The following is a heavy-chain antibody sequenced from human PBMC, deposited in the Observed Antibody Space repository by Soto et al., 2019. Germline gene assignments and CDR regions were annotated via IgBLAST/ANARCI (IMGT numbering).Heavy chain of an antibody. Sequence: EVELVETGGGLIQPGGSLRLSCAASGFIVSSSYMSWVRQAPGKGLEWVSVLYSDGRIYYADSVKGRFTISRDNSKNTLNLQMNSLSAEDTAVYYCARCSGWYGQCYFDCWGQGTLVTVSS. CDR2: LYSDGRI. J-gene: IGHJ4*02. CDR3: ARCSGWYGQCYFDC. D-gene: IGHD6-13*01. CDR1: GFIVSSSY. V-gene: IGHV3-53*02.